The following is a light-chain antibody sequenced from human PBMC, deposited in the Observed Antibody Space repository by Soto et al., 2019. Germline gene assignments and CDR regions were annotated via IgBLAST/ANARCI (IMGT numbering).Light chain of an antibody. CDR2: GAS. CDR3: QQHDNWPSLT. J-gene: IGKJ4*01. CDR1: QSISIN. Sequence: EIVLTQSPATLSVSPGERATLSCRASQSISINLAWYQQKPGQAPRLLIFGASTRATGIPARFSGSGSGTEFTLTISSLQSEDFAVYYCQQHDNWPSLTFGGGTKV. V-gene: IGKV3-15*01.